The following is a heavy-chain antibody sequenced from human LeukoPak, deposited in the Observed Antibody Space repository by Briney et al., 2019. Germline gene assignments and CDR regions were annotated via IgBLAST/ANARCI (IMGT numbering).Heavy chain of an antibody. CDR1: GYVFSDFW. CDR3: VNPRQQFDYFDY. J-gene: IGHJ4*02. Sequence: GESLKISCKAVGYVFSDFWIAWVRQVPGKGLEYMGVVYPGDSDMRYSPSFRGHVIISADRATHTAYLQWSSLNASDSAVYFCVNPRQQFDYFDYWGQGTLVTVSS. V-gene: IGHV5-51*01. D-gene: IGHD4-11*01. CDR2: VYPGDSDM.